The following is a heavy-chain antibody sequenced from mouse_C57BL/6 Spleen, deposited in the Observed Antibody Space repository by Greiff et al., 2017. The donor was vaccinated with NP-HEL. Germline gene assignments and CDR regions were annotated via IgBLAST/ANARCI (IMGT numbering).Heavy chain of an antibody. CDR2: ISSGSSTI. J-gene: IGHJ4*01. CDR3: ARLTGSYAMGC. CDR1: GFTFSDYG. V-gene: IGHV5-17*01. Sequence: EVQLVESGGGLVKPGGSLKLSCAASGFTFSDYGMHWVRQAPEQGLEWVAYISSGSSTIYYADTVKGRFTTSRDNAKNTLFLQMTSLRAEDTAMYYCARLTGSYAMGCWGQGTSVTVSS. D-gene: IGHD4-1*01.